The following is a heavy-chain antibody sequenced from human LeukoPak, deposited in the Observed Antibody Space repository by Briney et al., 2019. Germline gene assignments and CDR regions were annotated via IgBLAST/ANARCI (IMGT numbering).Heavy chain of an antibody. CDR1: GGSFSGYY. V-gene: IGHV4-34*01. D-gene: IGHD3-10*01. Sequence: SQTLSLTCAVYGGSFSGYYWSWIRQPPGKGLEWIGEINHSGSNNYNPSLKSRVTISVDTSKNQSSLKLSSVTAADTAVYYCARGRHYYGSGSCLDYWGQGTLVTVSS. CDR3: ARGRHYYGSGSCLDY. J-gene: IGHJ4*02. CDR2: INHSGSN.